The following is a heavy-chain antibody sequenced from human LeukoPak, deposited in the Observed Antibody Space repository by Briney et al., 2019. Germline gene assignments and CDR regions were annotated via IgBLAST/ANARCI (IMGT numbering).Heavy chain of an antibody. CDR2: IYYSGTT. D-gene: IGHD3-22*01. V-gene: IGHV4-59*12. J-gene: IGHJ4*02. Sequence: SETLSLTCTVSGGSISSYYWSWIRQPPGKGLEWIGYIYYSGTTNYNPSLKSRVTISVDTSKNQFSLKLSSVTAADTAVYYCARGCCAVITTWGQGTLVTVSS. CDR3: ARGCCAVITT. CDR1: GGSISSYY.